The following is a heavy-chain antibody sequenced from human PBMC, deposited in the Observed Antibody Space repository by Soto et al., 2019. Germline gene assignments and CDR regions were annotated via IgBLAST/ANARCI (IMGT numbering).Heavy chain of an antibody. Sequence: SATLSLTCFIYDGSFIGYYWSWIRQPPGQGLEWIGDIDHSGSTHYNPSLKSRLTISVDTSKNHFSLSLSSVTAADAGTYFCSRRRLRRYCGQGTPITVYS. CDR1: DGSFIGYY. CDR3: SRRRLRRY. V-gene: IGHV4-34*01. J-gene: IGHJ4*02. CDR2: IDHSGST.